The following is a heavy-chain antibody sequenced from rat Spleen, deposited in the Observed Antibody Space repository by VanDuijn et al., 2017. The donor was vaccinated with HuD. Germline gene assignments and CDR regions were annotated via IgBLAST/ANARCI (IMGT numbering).Heavy chain of an antibody. CDR1: GFTFSDYY. CDR2: ISYEGSGT. CDR3: ARGTTP. V-gene: IGHV5-22*01. Sequence: EVQLVGSDGGLVQPGRSLKLSCAASGFTFSDYYMAWVRQAPKKGLEWVASISYEGSGTYYGDSVKGRFTVSRDNAKSTLYLQMDSLRSEDTATYYCARGTTPWGQGVMVTVSS. D-gene: IGHD1-4*01. J-gene: IGHJ2*01.